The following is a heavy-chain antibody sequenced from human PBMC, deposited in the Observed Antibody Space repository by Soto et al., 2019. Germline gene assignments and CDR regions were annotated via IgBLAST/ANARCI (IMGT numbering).Heavy chain of an antibody. CDR3: ARVDADSSGWPRLDY. CDR2: IYYSGST. J-gene: IGHJ4*02. V-gene: IGHV4-59*01. CDR1: GGSISSYY. Sequence: PSETLSLTCTVSGGSISSYYWSWIRQPPGKGLEWIGYIYYSGSTNYNPSLKSRVTISVDTSKNQFSLKLSSVTAADTAVYYCARVDADSSGWPRLDYWGQGTLVTVSS. D-gene: IGHD6-19*01.